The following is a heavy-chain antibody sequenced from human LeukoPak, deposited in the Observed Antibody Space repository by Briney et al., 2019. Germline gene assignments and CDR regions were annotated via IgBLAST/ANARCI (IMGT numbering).Heavy chain of an antibody. J-gene: IGHJ4*02. CDR1: GYTFTSYG. Sequence: ASVKVSCKASGYTFTSYGISWVRQAPGQGLEWMGWISAYNGNTNYAQNLQGRVTMTTGTSTSTAYMELRSLRSDDTAVYYCARGITMIVVVSPTDGGAFDYWGQGTLVTVSS. CDR3: ARGITMIVVVSPTDGGAFDY. V-gene: IGHV1-18*01. D-gene: IGHD3-22*01. CDR2: ISAYNGNT.